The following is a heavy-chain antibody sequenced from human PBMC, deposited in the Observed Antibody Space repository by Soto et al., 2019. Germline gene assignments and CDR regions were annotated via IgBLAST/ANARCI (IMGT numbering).Heavy chain of an antibody. D-gene: IGHD3-3*01. Sequence: ASVKVSCKASGYTFTSYAMHWVRQAPGQRLEWMGWINAGNGNTKYSQKFQGRVTITRDTSASTAYMELSSLRSEDTAVYYCARDSPPRTYDFWSGYYQLPYYYGMDVWGQGTTVTVSS. CDR1: GYTFTSYA. J-gene: IGHJ6*02. CDR3: ARDSPPRTYDFWSGYYQLPYYYGMDV. V-gene: IGHV1-3*01. CDR2: INAGNGNT.